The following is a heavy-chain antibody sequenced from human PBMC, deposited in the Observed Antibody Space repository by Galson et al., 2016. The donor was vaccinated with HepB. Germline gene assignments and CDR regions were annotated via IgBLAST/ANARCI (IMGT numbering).Heavy chain of an antibody. CDR3: AHTITAWYMDYHYYALDG. D-gene: IGHD1-14*01. V-gene: IGHV2-5*02. CDR1: GFSLTTPGAG. J-gene: IGHJ6*02. CDR2: IFWDDEK. Sequence: PALVKPTQTLTLTCTFSGFSLTTPGAGVGWIRQPPGKALEWLAVIFWDDEKRFSPSLENRLTITKDTSKNQVVLTLTNMDPVDTATYDCAHTITAWYMDYHYYALDGWGQGTTVTVSS.